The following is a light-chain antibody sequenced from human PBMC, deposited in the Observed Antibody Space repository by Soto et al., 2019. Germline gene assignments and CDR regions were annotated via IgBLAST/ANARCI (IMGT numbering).Light chain of an antibody. Sequence: DIVMTQSPDSLAVSLGERATINCKSSQSVLYSSNNKNYLAWYQQKPGQPPKLLIYWASTRESGVPDRFSGSGSGTDFTLTISSLQAEDVAVYYCQQYYSSPHRTFGGGTKVDIK. CDR1: QSVLYSSNNKNY. CDR2: WAS. J-gene: IGKJ4*01. V-gene: IGKV4-1*01. CDR3: QQYYSSPHRT.